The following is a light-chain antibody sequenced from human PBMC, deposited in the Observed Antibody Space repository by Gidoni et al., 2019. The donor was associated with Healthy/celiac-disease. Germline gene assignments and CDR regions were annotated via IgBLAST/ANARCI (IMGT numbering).Light chain of an antibody. CDR3: CSYAGSSYV. CDR1: SSDVGSYNH. J-gene: IGLJ1*01. Sequence: QSALTQPASVSGSPGQSITISCTGTSSDVGSYNHVSWYQQNPGKAPKLMIYEGSKRPSGVSNRFSGSKSGNTASLTISGLQAEDEADYYCCSYAGSSYVFGTGTKVTVL. V-gene: IGLV2-23*01. CDR2: EGS.